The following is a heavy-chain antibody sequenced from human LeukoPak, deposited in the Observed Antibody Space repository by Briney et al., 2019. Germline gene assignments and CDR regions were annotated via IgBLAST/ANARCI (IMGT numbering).Heavy chain of an antibody. CDR3: ARGVRVVGARNNWFDP. J-gene: IGHJ5*02. V-gene: IGHV1-46*01. D-gene: IGHD1-26*01. CDR2: INPSGGIT. CDR1: GYTFTSYY. Sequence: ASVKVSCKASGYTFTSYYMHWVRQAPGQGLEWMGIINPSGGITSYAQKFQGRVTMTRDMSTSTVYMELSSLRSEDTAVYYCARGVRVVGARNNWFDPWGQGTLVTVSS.